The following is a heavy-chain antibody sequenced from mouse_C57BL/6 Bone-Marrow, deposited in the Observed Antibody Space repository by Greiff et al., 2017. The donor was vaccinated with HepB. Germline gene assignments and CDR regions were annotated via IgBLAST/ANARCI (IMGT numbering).Heavy chain of an antibody. CDR1: GFTFSSYT. J-gene: IGHJ2*01. CDR3: ARHATVVEYYFDY. D-gene: IGHD1-1*01. V-gene: IGHV5-9*01. Sequence: EVKVVESGGGLVKPGGSLKLSCAASGFTFSSYTMSWVRQTPEKRLEWVATISGGGGNTYYQDSVKGRFTISRDNAKNTLYLQMSSLRSEDTALYYCARHATVVEYYFDYWGQGTTLTVSS. CDR2: ISGGGGNT.